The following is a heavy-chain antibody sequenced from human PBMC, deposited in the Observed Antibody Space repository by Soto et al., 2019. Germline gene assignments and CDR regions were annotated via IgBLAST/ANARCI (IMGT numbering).Heavy chain of an antibody. CDR1: GFSLSTSGVG. CDR3: VIRWLCSVGSCYQRFDP. V-gene: IGHV2-5*02. Sequence: QITLKESGPTLVKPTQTLTLTCTFSGFSLSTSGVGVGWIRQPPGKALEWLALIYWDDDKRYSPSLKTRLTIAKSTSKSKMVRTITNKDPLDTAAYCCVIRWLCSVGSCYQRFDPWGQVALVTVSS. J-gene: IGHJ5*02. CDR2: IYWDDDK. D-gene: IGHD2-15*01.